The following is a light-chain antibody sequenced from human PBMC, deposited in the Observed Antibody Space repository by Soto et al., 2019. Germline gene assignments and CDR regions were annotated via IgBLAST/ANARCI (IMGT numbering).Light chain of an antibody. CDR3: QQYGTSPPYT. Sequence: EVVLTQSPGTLSLSPGERVTLSCRASQSVSSTYLAWYQHKPGQAPRLLVYGASNRAAGIQVSFSGSGSGTDFTLSISRQEPENFAVYYWQQYGTSPPYTFGQGTKLEI. J-gene: IGKJ2*01. V-gene: IGKV3-20*01. CDR1: QSVSSTY. CDR2: GAS.